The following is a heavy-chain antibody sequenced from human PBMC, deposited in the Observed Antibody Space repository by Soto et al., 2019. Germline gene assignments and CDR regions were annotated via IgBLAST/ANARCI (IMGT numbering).Heavy chain of an antibody. J-gene: IGHJ4*02. Sequence: GGSLSLSNAASVFTFGDYWMNWVRQAPGKGLEWVANINEHGSETHYVDSVKGRFTVSRDNAKNSLYLQMNSLRAEDTAVYYCLSFWTDSWGQGSLVTVSS. D-gene: IGHD1-1*01. CDR1: VFTFGDYW. V-gene: IGHV3-7*03. CDR2: INEHGSET. CDR3: LSFWTDS.